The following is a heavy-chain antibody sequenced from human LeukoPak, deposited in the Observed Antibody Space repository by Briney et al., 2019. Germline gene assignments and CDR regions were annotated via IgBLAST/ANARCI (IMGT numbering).Heavy chain of an antibody. CDR1: GFTFGSYS. J-gene: IGHJ4*02. Sequence: VKPGGALLLSCAVSGFTFGSYSMNWVRPAPGKGLEWVSFVSTSGSYIYYADSVKGRFTISRDNAKNPLYLKMNSLRAEDTAVYYCASQTPRRLPIAVADYFDYWGQGTLVTVSS. CDR2: VSTSGSYI. D-gene: IGHD6-19*01. CDR3: ASQTPRRLPIAVADYFDY. V-gene: IGHV3-21*01.